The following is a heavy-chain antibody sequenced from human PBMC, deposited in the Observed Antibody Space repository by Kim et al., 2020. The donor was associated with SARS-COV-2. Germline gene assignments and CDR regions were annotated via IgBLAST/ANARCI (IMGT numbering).Heavy chain of an antibody. CDR2: IKQDGSEK. CDR1: GFTFSSYW. J-gene: IGHJ6*02. D-gene: IGHD2-2*01. V-gene: IGHV3-7*03. Sequence: GGSLRLSCAASGFTFSSYWMSWVRQAPGKGLEWVANIKQDGSEKYYVDSVKGRFTISRDNAKNSLYLQMNSLRAEDTAVYYCAREYSGPGYCSSTSCPSDYYYYGMDVWGQGTTVTVSS. CDR3: AREYSGPGYCSSTSCPSDYYYYGMDV.